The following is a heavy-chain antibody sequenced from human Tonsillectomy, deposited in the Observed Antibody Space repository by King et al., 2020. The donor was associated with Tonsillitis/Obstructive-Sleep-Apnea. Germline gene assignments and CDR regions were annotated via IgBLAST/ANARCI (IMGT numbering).Heavy chain of an antibody. V-gene: IGHV4-59*01. Sequence: VQLQESGPGLVKPSETLSLTCTVSDGSISGYYWTWIRQPPGKGLDWIGYIYYNGSTNYNPSLKSRVTISLDTSKNQFSLKLTSVTAADTAVYYCARVLSETFCSSTSCYNVDHDSFDVWGQGTIVSVSS. CDR2: IYYNGST. CDR1: DGSISGYY. J-gene: IGHJ3*01. D-gene: IGHD2-2*02. CDR3: ARVLSETFCSSTSCYNVDHDSFDV.